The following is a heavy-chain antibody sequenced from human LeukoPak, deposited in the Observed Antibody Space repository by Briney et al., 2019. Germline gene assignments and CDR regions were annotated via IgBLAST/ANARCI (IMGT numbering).Heavy chain of an antibody. Sequence: ASVKLSCKASGYTFTNYAINWVRQAPGQGLEWMGWINTGTGNPTYAQGFTGRFVFSLDTSVSTTYLQINSLKAEDTAVYYCATIGASFFDYWGQGTLVTVSS. V-gene: IGHV7-4-1*02. J-gene: IGHJ4*02. D-gene: IGHD3-10*01. CDR1: GYTFTNYA. CDR3: ATIGASFFDY. CDR2: INTGTGNP.